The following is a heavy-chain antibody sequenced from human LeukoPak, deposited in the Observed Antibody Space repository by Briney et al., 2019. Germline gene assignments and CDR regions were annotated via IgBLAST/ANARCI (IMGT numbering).Heavy chain of an antibody. J-gene: IGHJ1*01. CDR2: IYYSGST. Sequence: PSETLSLTCTVSGGSISSSSYYWGWIRQPPGKGLEWIGSIYYSGSTYYNPSLKSRVTISVDTSKNQFSLKLSSVTSAVTAVSYCARHIRHYYDSSGYYGYFQHGGQGTLVTVSS. V-gene: IGHV4-39*01. D-gene: IGHD3-22*01. CDR1: GGSISSSSYY. CDR3: ARHIRHYYDSSGYYGYFQH.